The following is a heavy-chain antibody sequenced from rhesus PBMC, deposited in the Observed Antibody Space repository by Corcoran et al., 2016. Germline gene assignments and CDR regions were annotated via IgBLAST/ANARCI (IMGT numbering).Heavy chain of an antibody. Sequence: VTLKESGPALVKPTQTLTLTCTFSGFSLSTSGMGVGWIRQPPGKTLEWLSRIYWDDDKRYSTSLKSRLTISKDTSKNQVVLTMTNMDPVDTATYYYPLFPFDYWGQGVLVTVSS. CDR1: GFSLSTSGMG. J-gene: IGHJ4*01. V-gene: IGHV2-1*01. CDR3: PLFPFDY. CDR2: IYWDDDK.